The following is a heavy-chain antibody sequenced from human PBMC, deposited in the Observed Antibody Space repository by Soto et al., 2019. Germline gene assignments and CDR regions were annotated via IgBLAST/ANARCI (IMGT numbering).Heavy chain of an antibody. CDR1: GVSFNNNG. V-gene: IGHV1-69*01. CDR2: VSPPFRTS. CDR3: SSVLYYGSGSYSPYGMDV. J-gene: IGHJ6*02. Sequence: QVQLVQSGAEVKKPGSSVKVSCKTSGVSFNNNGIDWVRQAPGHGLEWMGGVSPPFRTSNYARKFQGRISITADASTGTVNMELSSLTSEDTAQYYCSSVLYYGSGSYSPYGMDVWGQGTTVTVS. D-gene: IGHD3-10*01.